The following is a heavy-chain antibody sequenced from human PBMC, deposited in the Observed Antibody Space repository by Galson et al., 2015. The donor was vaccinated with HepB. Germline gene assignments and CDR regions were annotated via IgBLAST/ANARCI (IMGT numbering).Heavy chain of an antibody. J-gene: IGHJ6*03. CDR3: AKDATTDYCTNGVCYYYYYMDV. D-gene: IGHD2-8*01. Sequence: SLRLSCAASGFTFSSYGMHWVRQAPGKGLEWVAVISYDGSNKYYADSVKGRFTISRDNSKNTLYLQVNSLRAEDTAVYYCAKDATTDYCTNGVCYYYYYMDVWGKGTTVTVSS. CDR2: ISYDGSNK. V-gene: IGHV3-30*18. CDR1: GFTFSSYG.